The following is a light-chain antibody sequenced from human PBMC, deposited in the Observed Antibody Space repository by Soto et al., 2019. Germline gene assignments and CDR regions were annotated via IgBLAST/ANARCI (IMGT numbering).Light chain of an antibody. V-gene: IGKV1-12*01. CDR2: AAS. CDR3: QQASSFPFT. CDR1: QRISNW. Sequence: DIQKTQSPSSVSASVGDRVTISCRASQRISNWLAWYQQKPGKAPNLLIYAASTLQSGAPSRFSGSGSGTDFILTISSLQPEDSGTYYCQQASSFPFTFGPGTKVDV. J-gene: IGKJ3*01.